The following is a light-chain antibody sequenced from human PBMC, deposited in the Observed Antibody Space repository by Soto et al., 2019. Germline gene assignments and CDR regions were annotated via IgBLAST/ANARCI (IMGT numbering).Light chain of an antibody. J-gene: IGKJ1*01. CDR2: KAS. Sequence: IQKTPSPSTLSASVGDRVNITCRASQTISSWLAWYQQKPGKAPKLLIYKASTLKSGVPSRFSGSGSGTEFTLTISSLQPDDFATYYCQHYNSYSEAFGQGTKVDI. CDR1: QTISSW. V-gene: IGKV1-5*03. CDR3: QHYNSYSEA.